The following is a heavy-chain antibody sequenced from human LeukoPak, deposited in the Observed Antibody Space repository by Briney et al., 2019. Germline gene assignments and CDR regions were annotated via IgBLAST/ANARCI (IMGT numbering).Heavy chain of an antibody. CDR2: INPILGTT. CDR3: ARREDGYKGKYYFDY. CDR1: GGTFSSYA. J-gene: IGHJ4*02. V-gene: IGHV1-69*01. Sequence: GASVKVSCKASGGTFSSYAISWVRQAPGQGLEWMGGINPILGTTNYAQQFQGRVTITADESTSTAYMELSSLRSEDTAVYYCARREDGYKGKYYFDYWGQGTLVTVSS. D-gene: IGHD5-24*01.